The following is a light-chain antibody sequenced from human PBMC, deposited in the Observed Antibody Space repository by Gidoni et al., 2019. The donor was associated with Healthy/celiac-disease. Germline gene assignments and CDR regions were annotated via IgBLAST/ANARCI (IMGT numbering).Light chain of an antibody. J-gene: IGKJ5*01. Sequence: IQMTQCPSSVSASVGDRVTITSRASQGISSWLAWYQQKPGKAPKLLLYSASSSQSGVPSRFFGSGAGTEFSPTISSLQPYDFSAYYCRQANSSPQTFGQGTRLEIK. CDR3: RQANSSPQT. V-gene: IGKV1-12*01. CDR1: QGISSW. CDR2: SAS.